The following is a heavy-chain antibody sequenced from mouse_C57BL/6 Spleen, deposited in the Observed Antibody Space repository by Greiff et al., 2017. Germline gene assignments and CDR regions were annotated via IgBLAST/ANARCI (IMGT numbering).Heavy chain of an antibody. CDR2: IDPSDSYT. V-gene: IGHV1-59*01. CDR1: GFTLTSYW. CDR3: ARGELRPLYFDY. D-gene: IGHD2-4*01. J-gene: IGHJ2*01. Sequence: VQLQQPGAELVRPGTSVKLSCKASGFTLTSYWMHWVKQRPGQGLEWIGGIDPSDSYTNYKQKFKGKATLTVDTSSSTAYMQLGSLTSEDSAVYYCARGELRPLYFDYWGQGTTLTVSS.